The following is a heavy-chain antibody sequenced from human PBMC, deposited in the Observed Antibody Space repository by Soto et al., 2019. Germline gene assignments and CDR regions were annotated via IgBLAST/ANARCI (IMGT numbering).Heavy chain of an antibody. J-gene: IGHJ4*02. CDR3: ARGLLWFGDRSYYFDY. V-gene: IGHV4-61*01. CDR2: IYYSGST. CDR1: GGSVSSGSYY. Sequence: PSETLSLTCTVSGGSVSSGSYYWSWIRQPPGKGLEWIGYIYYSGSTNYNPSLKSRVTISVDTSKNQFSLKLSSVTAADTAVYYCARGLLWFGDRSYYFDYWGQGTLVTVSS. D-gene: IGHD3-10*01.